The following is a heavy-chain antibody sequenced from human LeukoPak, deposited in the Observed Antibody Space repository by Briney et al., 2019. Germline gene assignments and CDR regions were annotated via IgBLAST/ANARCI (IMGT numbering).Heavy chain of an antibody. J-gene: IGHJ6*02. V-gene: IGHV3-30-3*01. Sequence: QSGGPLRLSCAASGFTFSSYAMHWVRQAPGKGLEWVAVISYDGSNKYYADSVKGRFTISRDNSKNTLYLQMNSLRAEDTAVYYCARGTYYDFWSGSIRATYYYGMDVWGQGTTVTVSS. CDR2: ISYDGSNK. CDR1: GFTFSSYA. D-gene: IGHD3-3*01. CDR3: ARGTYYDFWSGSIRATYYYGMDV.